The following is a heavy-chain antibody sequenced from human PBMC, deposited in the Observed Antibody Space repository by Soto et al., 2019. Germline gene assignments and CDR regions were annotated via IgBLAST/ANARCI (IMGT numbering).Heavy chain of an antibody. Sequence: SVKVSCKASGGTFSSYAISWVRQAPGQGLEWMGGIIPIFGTANYAQKFQGRVTITADESTSTAYMELSSLRSDDTAVYYCARDIPMQDVAFDIWGQGTMVTVSS. CDR2: IIPIFGTA. V-gene: IGHV1-69*13. CDR1: GGTFSSYA. D-gene: IGHD2-2*02. J-gene: IGHJ3*02. CDR3: ARDIPMQDVAFDI.